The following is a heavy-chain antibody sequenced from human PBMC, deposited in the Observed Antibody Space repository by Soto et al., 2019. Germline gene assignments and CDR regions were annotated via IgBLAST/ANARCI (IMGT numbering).Heavy chain of an antibody. V-gene: IGHV3-30*18. D-gene: IGHD6-6*01. Sequence: QVQLVESGGGVVQPGRSLRLSCAASGFTFSSYGMHWVRQAPGKGLEWVAVISYDGSNKYYADSVKGRFTISRDNSKNPLYLQMNSLRAEDTAVYYCAKDGTSIADSNYWGQGTLVTVSS. CDR3: AKDGTSIADSNY. CDR2: ISYDGSNK. J-gene: IGHJ4*02. CDR1: GFTFSSYG.